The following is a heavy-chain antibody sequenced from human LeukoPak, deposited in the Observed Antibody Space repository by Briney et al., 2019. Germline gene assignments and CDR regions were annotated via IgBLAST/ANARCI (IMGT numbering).Heavy chain of an antibody. D-gene: IGHD3-3*01. V-gene: IGHV3-48*01. CDR3: ARDAAWSGYYDAFDI. J-gene: IGHJ3*02. CDR1: GFSISSYA. CDR2: ISTSISTI. Sequence: GGSLRLSCAASGFSISSYAMSWVRQAPGKGLEWVSYISTSISTIYYADSVKGRFTISRDNAKNSLYLQMNSLRAEDTAVYYCARDAAWSGYYDAFDIWGQGTMVTVSS.